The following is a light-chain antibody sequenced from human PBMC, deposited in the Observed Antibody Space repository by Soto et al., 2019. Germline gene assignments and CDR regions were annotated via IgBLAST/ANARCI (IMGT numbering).Light chain of an antibody. CDR2: GVT. V-gene: IGLV2-14*03. J-gene: IGLJ1*01. Sequence: QSALIQPPSVSGSPGQSVTISCTGTSSDIGAHDDVSWYQQHPGKVPKLLIYGVTDRPSGISNRFSGSKSGNVASLTISGLQAEDEADYYCCSYTSDLTPYVFGTGTKVTVL. CDR1: SSDIGAHDD. CDR3: CSYTSDLTPYV.